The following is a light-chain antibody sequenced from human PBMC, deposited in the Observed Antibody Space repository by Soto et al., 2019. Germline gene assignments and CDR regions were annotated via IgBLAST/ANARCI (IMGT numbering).Light chain of an antibody. V-gene: IGKV1-5*01. J-gene: IGKJ3*01. CDR2: DAS. CDR1: QSISSW. CDR3: QQYNSYSRFT. Sequence: DIQMTQSPSTLSASVGDRVTITCRASQSISSWLAWYQQKPGKAPKLLIYDASSLESGVPSRFSGSGSGTEFTLTISSLPPDDFATYYCQQYNSYSRFTFGPGTKVDIK.